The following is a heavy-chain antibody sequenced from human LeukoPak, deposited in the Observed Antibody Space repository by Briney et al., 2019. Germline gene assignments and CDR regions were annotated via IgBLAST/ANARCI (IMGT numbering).Heavy chain of an antibody. D-gene: IGHD3-10*01. CDR2: IYTSGST. V-gene: IGHV4-61*02. Sequence: SETLSLTCTVSGGSISSGSYYWSWIRQPAGKGLEWIGRIYTSGSTNYNPSLKSRVTISVDTSKNQFSLKLSSVTAADTAVYYCARDYYGSGTFDYWGQGTLVTVSS. CDR1: GGSISSGSYY. J-gene: IGHJ4*02. CDR3: ARDYYGSGTFDY.